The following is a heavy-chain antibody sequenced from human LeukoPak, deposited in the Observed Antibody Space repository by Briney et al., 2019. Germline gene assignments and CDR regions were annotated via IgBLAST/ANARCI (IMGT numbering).Heavy chain of an antibody. CDR3: AKDFGSSSWPPDAFDT. J-gene: IGHJ3*02. Sequence: GGSLRLSCAASGFTFSSYGMHWVRQAPGKGLEWVAVISYDGSNKYYADSVKGRFTISRDNSKNTLYLQMNSLRAEDTAVYYCAKDFGSSSWPPDAFDTWGQGTMVTVSS. CDR2: ISYDGSNK. D-gene: IGHD6-13*01. CDR1: GFTFSSYG. V-gene: IGHV3-30*18.